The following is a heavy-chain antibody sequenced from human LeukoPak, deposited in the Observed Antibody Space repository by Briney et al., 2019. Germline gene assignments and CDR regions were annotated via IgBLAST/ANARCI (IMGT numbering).Heavy chain of an antibody. CDR1: GDSISSSHW. Sequence: NPSETLSLTCAVSGDSISSSHWWSWVRQSPGKGLEWIGEIYHSGNTNYNPSLKSRGAISLDKSSNQFSLRLTSVTAADTATYFCAREEMPGKFDYWGQGILVTVSS. D-gene: IGHD1-26*01. CDR2: IYHSGNT. J-gene: IGHJ4*02. CDR3: AREEMPGKFDY. V-gene: IGHV4-4*02.